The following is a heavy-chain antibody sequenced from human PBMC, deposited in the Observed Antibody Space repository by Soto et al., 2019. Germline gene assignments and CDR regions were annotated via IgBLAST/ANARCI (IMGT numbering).Heavy chain of an antibody. CDR1: GFTFTTYA. CDR3: VRNSGTLVPSSRVFDS. D-gene: IGHD3-10*01. CDR2: ISGSGDTT. V-gene: IGHV3-23*01. J-gene: IGHJ4*02. Sequence: EVQLLESGGGLVQPGGSLRLSCAASGFTFTTYAMSWVRQAPGKGLEWISIISGSGDTTNYADFVKGRFTVSRDTSKNTVYLQMNSLRAEDTAVYYCVRNSGTLVPSSRVFDSWGQGTLVSVSS.